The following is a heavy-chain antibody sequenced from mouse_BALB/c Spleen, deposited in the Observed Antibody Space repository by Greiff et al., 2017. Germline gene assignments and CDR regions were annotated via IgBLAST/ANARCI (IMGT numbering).Heavy chain of an antibody. D-gene: IGHD1-1*02. CDR3: ARGLYGYDAMDY. Sequence: DVQLQESGPSLVKPSQTVSLTCTVTGISITTGNYRWSWIRQFPGNKLEWIGYIYYSGTITYNPSLTSRTTITRDTSKNQFFLEMNSLTAEDTATYYCARGLYGYDAMDYWGQGTSVTVSS. V-gene: IGHV3-5*02. CDR1: GISITTGNYR. CDR2: IYYSGTI. J-gene: IGHJ4*01.